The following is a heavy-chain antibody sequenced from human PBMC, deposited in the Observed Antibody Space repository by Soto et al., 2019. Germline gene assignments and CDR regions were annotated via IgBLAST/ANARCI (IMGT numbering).Heavy chain of an antibody. CDR2: IYPGDSDT. Sequence: GESLKISCKGSGYSFTSYWIGWVRQMPGKGLEWMGIIYPGDSDTRYSPSFQGQVTISADKSISTAYLQWSSLKASDTAMYYFARSTGGYSYGAYYYYYYMDVWGKGTTVTVSS. V-gene: IGHV5-51*01. CDR3: ARSTGGYSYGAYYYYYYMDV. D-gene: IGHD5-18*01. CDR1: GYSFTSYW. J-gene: IGHJ6*03.